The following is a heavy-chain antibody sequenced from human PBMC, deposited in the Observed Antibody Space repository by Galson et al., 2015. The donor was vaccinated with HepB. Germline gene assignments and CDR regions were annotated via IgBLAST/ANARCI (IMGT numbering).Heavy chain of an antibody. J-gene: IGHJ3*02. V-gene: IGHV5-10-1*01. D-gene: IGHD6-6*01. CDR1: GYSFTSYW. CDR2: IDPSDSYT. CDR3: ARPVLDSRSYADAFDI. Sequence: QSGAEVKKPGESLRISCKGSGYSFTSYWISWVRQMPGKGLERMGRIDPSDSYTDYSPSFQGHVTISTDKSINTAYLQWNSLKASDTAIYYCARPVLDSRSYADAFDIWGQGTMVTVSS.